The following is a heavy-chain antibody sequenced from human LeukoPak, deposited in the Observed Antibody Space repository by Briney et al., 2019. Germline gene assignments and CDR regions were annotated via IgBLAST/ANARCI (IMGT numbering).Heavy chain of an antibody. V-gene: IGHV1-2*06. D-gene: IGHD6-19*01. Sequence: ASVKVSCKASGYTFTGYYMHWVRQAPGQGLEWMGRINPNSGGTNYAQKFQGRVTMTRDTSISKDYMELSRLRSDDTAVYYCARVTSRIAVAGPTTFQHWGQGTLVTVSS. CDR3: ARVTSRIAVAGPTTFQH. J-gene: IGHJ1*01. CDR2: INPNSGGT. CDR1: GYTFTGYY.